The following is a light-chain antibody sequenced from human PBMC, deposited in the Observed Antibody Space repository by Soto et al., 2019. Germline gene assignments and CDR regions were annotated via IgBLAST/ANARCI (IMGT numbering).Light chain of an antibody. CDR1: QGISNY. CDR2: AAS. V-gene: IGKV1-27*01. CDR3: QKYNSAAPWT. Sequence: DIQMTQSPSSLSASVGDRVTITCRASQGISNYLAWYQQKPGKGPTLLIYAASALQSGVPSRFSGSGSETDFSLTISNLQPEDVATYYCQKYNSAAPWTFGQGTKVEIK. J-gene: IGKJ1*01.